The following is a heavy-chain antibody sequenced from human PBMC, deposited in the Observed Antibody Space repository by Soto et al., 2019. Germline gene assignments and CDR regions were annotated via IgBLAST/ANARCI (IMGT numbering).Heavy chain of an antibody. CDR1: GFTFDSFD. J-gene: IGHJ6*02. CDR3: VRHAKLTTVTANVGYYYGLDV. V-gene: IGHV3-23*01. D-gene: IGHD4-4*01. Sequence: PGGSLRLSCAASGFTFDSFDMSWVRQAPGKGLEWVSSVGHSGSGTYYANAVQGRFTISRDNSKSTLFPQMDSLRAEDTALYYCVRHAKLTTVTANVGYYYGLDVWGPGTTVTVSS. CDR2: VGHSGSGT.